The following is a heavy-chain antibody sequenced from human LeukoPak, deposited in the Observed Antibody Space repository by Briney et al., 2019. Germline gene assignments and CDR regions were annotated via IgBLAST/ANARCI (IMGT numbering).Heavy chain of an antibody. J-gene: IGHJ4*02. CDR1: GGTFSSYA. CDR3: ASGLYDSSGSNDY. D-gene: IGHD3-22*01. V-gene: IGHV1-69*05. Sequence: SVKFSCKASGGTFSSYAISWVRQAPGQGLEWMGRIIPIFGTANYAQKFQGRVTITTDESTRTAYMELSSLRSEDTAVYYWASGLYDSSGSNDYWGQGTLVTVSS. CDR2: IIPIFGTA.